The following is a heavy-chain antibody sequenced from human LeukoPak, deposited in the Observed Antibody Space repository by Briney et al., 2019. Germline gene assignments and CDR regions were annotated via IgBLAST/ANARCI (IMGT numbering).Heavy chain of an antibody. D-gene: IGHD3-22*01. CDR3: ARGLFSSGYYPFDY. V-gene: IGHV3-21*01. J-gene: IGHJ4*02. CDR1: GFTFDDYG. Sequence: GGSLRLSCAASGFTFDDYGMSWVRQAPGKGLEWVSSISSSSSYIYYADSVKGRFTISRDNAKNSLYLQMNSLRAEDTAVYYCARGLFSSGYYPFDYWGQGTLVTVSS. CDR2: ISSSSSYI.